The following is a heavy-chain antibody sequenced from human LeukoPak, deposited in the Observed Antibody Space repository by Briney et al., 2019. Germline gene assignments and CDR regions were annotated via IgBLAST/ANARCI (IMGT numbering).Heavy chain of an antibody. Sequence: WGSLRLSCSASGCTFSSYAMHWVRQAPGKGLEYVSAISSNGGSTYYADSVKGSFTISRDNSKNTLYLQISSLRAEDTAVYYCVKGYCGGDCYFDYWGHGTLVTASS. CDR1: GCTFSSYA. CDR3: VKGYCGGDCYFDY. CDR2: ISSNGGST. D-gene: IGHD2-21*02. V-gene: IGHV3-64D*06. J-gene: IGHJ4*01.